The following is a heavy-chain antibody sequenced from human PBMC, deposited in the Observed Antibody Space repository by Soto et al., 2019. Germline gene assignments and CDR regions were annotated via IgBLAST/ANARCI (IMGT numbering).Heavy chain of an antibody. CDR3: ARHGEYSSSWYFDY. CDR2: FYYTGST. J-gene: IGHJ4*02. D-gene: IGHD6-13*01. CDR1: SGSISSYY. Sequence: QVQLQESGPELVKPSETLSLTCTVSSGSISSYYWRWIRQPPEKRLEWLGYFYYTGSTNYNPSLKSRVTISVDTSKNQFSLKLSSVTAADTAVYYCARHGEYSSSWYFDYWGQGTLVTVSS. V-gene: IGHV4-59*08.